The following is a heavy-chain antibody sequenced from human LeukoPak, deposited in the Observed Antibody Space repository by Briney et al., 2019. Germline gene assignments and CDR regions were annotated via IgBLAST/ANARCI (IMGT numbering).Heavy chain of an antibody. CDR2: IIPILGIA. D-gene: IGHD2-2*01. Sequence: PVKVSCKASGGTFSSYAISWVRQAPGQGLEWMGRIIPILGIANYAQKFQGRVTITADKSTSTAYMELSSLRSEDTAVYYCARDPSIVVVPAAIPNYYYYGMDVWGQGTTVTVSS. V-gene: IGHV1-69*04. CDR3: ARDPSIVVVPAAIPNYYYYGMDV. J-gene: IGHJ6*02. CDR1: GGTFSSYA.